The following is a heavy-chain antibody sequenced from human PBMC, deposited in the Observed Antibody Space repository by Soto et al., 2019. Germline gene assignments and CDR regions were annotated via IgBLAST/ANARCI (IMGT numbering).Heavy chain of an antibody. Sequence: QVQLVQSGAEVKKHGASVKVSCKASGYTFTSYGISWVRQAPGQGLEWMGWISAYNGNTNYTQKPQGRVTMTTDTSTRAAYMELRILISYDTAVYYCARVVGYYDSSGDPAWRWCKGTIVTVSS. D-gene: IGHD3-22*01. CDR3: ARVVGYYDSSGDPAWR. V-gene: IGHV1-18*04. J-gene: IGHJ3*01. CDR2: ISAYNGNT. CDR1: GYTFTSYG.